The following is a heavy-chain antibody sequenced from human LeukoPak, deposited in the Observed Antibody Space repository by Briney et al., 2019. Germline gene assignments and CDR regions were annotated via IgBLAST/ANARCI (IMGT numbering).Heavy chain of an antibody. V-gene: IGHV4-59*08. CDR3: ARHYYDSSGSEYYFDY. CDR2: IYYSGST. J-gene: IGHJ4*02. CDR1: GGSISSYY. Sequence: SETLSLTCTVSGGSISSYYWSWIRQPPGKGLEWIGYIYYSGSTNYNPSLKSRVTISVDTSKNQFSLKLSSVTAADTAVYYCARHYYDSSGSEYYFDYWGQGTLVTVSS. D-gene: IGHD3-22*01.